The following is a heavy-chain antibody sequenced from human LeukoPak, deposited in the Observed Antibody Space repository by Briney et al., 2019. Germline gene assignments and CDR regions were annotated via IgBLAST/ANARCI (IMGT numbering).Heavy chain of an antibody. CDR3: ARLGTAIIARYFDF. Sequence: GESLKISCKGSGYTFTSYWIGWVRQMPGEDLEWMGTIYPGDSDTRYSPSFQGQVTISADKSINTAYLQWSSLKASDTAIYYCARLGTAIIARYFDFWGQGSPVTVSS. J-gene: IGHJ4*02. CDR2: IYPGDSDT. D-gene: IGHD5-18*01. CDR1: GYTFTSYW. V-gene: IGHV5-51*01.